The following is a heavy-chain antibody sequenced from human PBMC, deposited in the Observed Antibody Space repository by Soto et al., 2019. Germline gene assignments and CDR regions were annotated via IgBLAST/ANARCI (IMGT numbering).Heavy chain of an antibody. CDR2: IIPIFGTA. CDR3: ALLIPRHSHSSFLY. Sequence: RASVKVSCKASGGTFSSYAISWVRQAPGQGLEWMGGIIPIFGTANYAQKFQGRVTITADESTSTAYMELSSLRSEDTAVYYCALLIPRHSHSSFLYSGPAILVTL. CDR1: GGTFSSYA. D-gene: IGHD3-10*01. J-gene: IGHJ4*02. V-gene: IGHV1-69*13.